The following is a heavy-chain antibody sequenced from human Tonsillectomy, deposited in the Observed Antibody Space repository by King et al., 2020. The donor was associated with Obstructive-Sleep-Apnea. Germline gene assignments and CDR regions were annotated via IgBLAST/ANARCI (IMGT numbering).Heavy chain of an antibody. J-gene: IGHJ6*02. CDR3: AREKLIPDYYYYGMDV. Sequence: VQLVESGGGLVQPGGSLRLSCAASGFTFSSYWMHWVRHAPGKGLVWVSRINSDGSSTSYADSVKGRFTISRDNAKNTLYLQMNSLRAEDTAVYYCAREKLIPDYYYYGMDVWGQGTTVTVSS. D-gene: IGHD2-15*01. V-gene: IGHV3-74*01. CDR1: GFTFSSYW. CDR2: INSDGSST.